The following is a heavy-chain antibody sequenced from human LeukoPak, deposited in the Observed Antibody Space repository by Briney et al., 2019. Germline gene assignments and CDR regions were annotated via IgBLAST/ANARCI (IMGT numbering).Heavy chain of an antibody. D-gene: IGHD6-19*01. CDR2: ISWNSGSI. J-gene: IGHJ4*02. Sequence: PGGSLRLSCAASGFTFDDYAMHWVRQAPGKGLEWVSGISWNSGSIGYADSVKGRFTISRDNAKNSPYLQMNSLRAEDMALYYCAKGSGQWLVRSVDYWGQGTLVTVSS. CDR3: AKGSGQWLVRSVDY. CDR1: GFTFDDYA. V-gene: IGHV3-9*03.